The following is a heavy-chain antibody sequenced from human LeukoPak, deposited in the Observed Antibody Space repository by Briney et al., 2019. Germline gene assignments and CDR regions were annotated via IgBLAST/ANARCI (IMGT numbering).Heavy chain of an antibody. CDR1: GFTFSNYE. CDR2: VVSRGGTI. D-gene: IGHD2-15*01. CDR3: ARAAPVAGNAFDI. Sequence: GGSLRLSCAASGFTFSNYEMNWVRQAPGKGLEWISYVVSRGGTINYADSVKGRFTVSIDNAKNSLYLQMNSLRAEDMAFYYCARAAPVAGNAFDIWGQGTMVTVSS. V-gene: IGHV3-48*03. J-gene: IGHJ3*02.